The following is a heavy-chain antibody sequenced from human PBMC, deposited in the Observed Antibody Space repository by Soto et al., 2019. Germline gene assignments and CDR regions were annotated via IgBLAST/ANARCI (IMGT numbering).Heavy chain of an antibody. CDR1: GFTFSSYA. CDR3: AKGVVVAAFYYYGMDV. J-gene: IGHJ6*02. Sequence: GGSLRLSCAASGFTFSSYAMSWVRQAPGKGLEWVSAISGSGGSTYYADSVKGRFTISRDNSKNTLYLQMNSLRAEETAVYYCAKGVVVAAFYYYGMDVWGQGTTVTVSS. CDR2: ISGSGGST. D-gene: IGHD2-15*01. V-gene: IGHV3-23*01.